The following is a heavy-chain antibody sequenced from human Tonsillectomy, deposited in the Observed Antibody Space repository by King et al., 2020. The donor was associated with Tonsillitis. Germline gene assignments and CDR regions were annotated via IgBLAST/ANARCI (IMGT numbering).Heavy chain of an antibody. CDR3: AKERIGTYLYVGEALDI. CDR1: EFTFSSYS. CDR2: INGNGGST. V-gene: IGHV3-23*04. J-gene: IGHJ3*02. Sequence: VQLVESGGGLIRPGGSLRLSCAASEFTFSSYSMTWVRQAPGKGLEWVSTINGNGGSTFYTGSVKGRLTISRDNSKNTLDLHMDNLRVEDTAIYYCAKERIGTYLYVGEALDIWGQGTMVIVSS. D-gene: IGHD1-26*01.